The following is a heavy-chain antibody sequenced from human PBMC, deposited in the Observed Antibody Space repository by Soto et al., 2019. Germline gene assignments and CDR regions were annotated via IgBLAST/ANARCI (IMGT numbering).Heavy chain of an antibody. CDR3: ARWYCSVGSCLAGWPCGL. D-gene: IGHD2-15*01. Sequence: QYQLVQSGAEVKKPGASVTVSCKASGYSFTNYGMCWLRQAPGQGLEWMGRISGSNGDTHHAQNVQCRVTMTTDTLTNTAYRQLRSVRSDDTAVYYCARWYCSVGSCLAGWPCGLWGCVSLGTGSS. CDR2: ISGSNGDT. V-gene: IGHV1-18*01. CDR1: GYSFTNYG. J-gene: IGHJ2*01.